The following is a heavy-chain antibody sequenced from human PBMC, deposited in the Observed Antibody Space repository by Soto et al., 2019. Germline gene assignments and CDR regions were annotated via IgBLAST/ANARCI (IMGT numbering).Heavy chain of an antibody. CDR3: AGATIGYPPGNYYGMDV. V-gene: IGHV4-4*02. CDR1: GGSISSSNW. Sequence: SETLSLTCAVSGGSISSSNWWSWVRQPPGKGLEWIGEIYHSGSTNYNPSLKSRVTISVDKSKNQFSLKLSSVTAADTAVYYCAGATIGYPPGNYYGMDVWGQGTTVTVSS. CDR2: IYHSGST. D-gene: IGHD3-22*01. J-gene: IGHJ6*02.